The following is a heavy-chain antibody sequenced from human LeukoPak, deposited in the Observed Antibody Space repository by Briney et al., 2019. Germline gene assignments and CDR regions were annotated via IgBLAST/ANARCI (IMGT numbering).Heavy chain of an antibody. CDR3: ARDLIVGAIPDAFDI. V-gene: IGHV4-59*01. D-gene: IGHD1-26*01. CDR1: GGSISSYY. Sequence: PSETLSLTCTVSGGSISSYYWSWIRQPPGKGLEWIGYIYYSGSTNYNPSLKSRVTISVDTSKNQFSLKLSSVTAADTAVYYCARDLIVGAIPDAFDIWGQGAMVTVSS. CDR2: IYYSGST. J-gene: IGHJ3*02.